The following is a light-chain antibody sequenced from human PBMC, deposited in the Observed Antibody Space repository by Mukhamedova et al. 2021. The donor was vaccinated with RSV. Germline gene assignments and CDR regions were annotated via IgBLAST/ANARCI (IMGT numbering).Light chain of an antibody. J-gene: IGKJ4*01. Sequence: NSDVAWYQQKPGKPPNLLIYGASTLETGVPSRFSGSGSGTDFTFTISSLQPEDFATYYCPQCKTYPLTFGGGTKVEIK. CDR3: PQCKTYPLT. CDR2: GAS. V-gene: IGKV1-13*02. CDR1: NSD.